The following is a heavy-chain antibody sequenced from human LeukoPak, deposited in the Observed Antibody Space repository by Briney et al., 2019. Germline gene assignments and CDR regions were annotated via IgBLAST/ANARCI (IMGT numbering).Heavy chain of an antibody. V-gene: IGHV3-21*01. D-gene: IGHD2-15*01. J-gene: IGHJ3*02. CDR1: GFTFSSYS. Sequence: GGSLRLSCAASGFTFSSYSMNWVRQAPGKGLEWVSSISSSSSYIYYADSVKGRFTISRDNAKNSLYLQMNSLRAEDTAVYYCARVRVVAATRDAFDIWGQGTMVTVSS. CDR2: ISSSSSYI. CDR3: ARVRVVAATRDAFDI.